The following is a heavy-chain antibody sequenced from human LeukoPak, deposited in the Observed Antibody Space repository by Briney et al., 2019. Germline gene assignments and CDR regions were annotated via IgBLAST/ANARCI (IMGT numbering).Heavy chain of an antibody. J-gene: IGHJ4*02. CDR3: ARDRPDGYSYGLTYYYDSSGYYLDY. V-gene: IGHV3-48*01. Sequence: PGGSLRLSCAASGFTFSSYSMNWVRQAPGKGLEWVSYISSSSSTIYYADSVKGRFTISRDNAKNSLYLQMNSLRAEDTAVYYCARDRPDGYSYGLTYYYDSSGYYLDYWGQGTLVTVSS. CDR1: GFTFSSYS. CDR2: ISSSSSTI. D-gene: IGHD3-22*01.